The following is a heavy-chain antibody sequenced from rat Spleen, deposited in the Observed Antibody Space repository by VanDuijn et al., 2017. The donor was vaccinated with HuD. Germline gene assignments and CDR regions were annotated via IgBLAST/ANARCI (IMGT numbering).Heavy chain of an antibody. CDR2: ITPSGGST. D-gene: IGHD1-4*01. J-gene: IGHJ3*01. CDR3: VRQGNPGTGFAY. CDR1: GFTFSNYD. Sequence: EVQLVESGGGLVQPGRSLKLSCAASGFTFSNYDMAWVRQAPTKGLEWVASITPSGGSTYYRDSVKGRFTVSRDNAKSTLFLQMDSLRSEDTANYYCVRQGNPGTGFAYWGQGTLVTVSS. V-gene: IGHV5-25*01.